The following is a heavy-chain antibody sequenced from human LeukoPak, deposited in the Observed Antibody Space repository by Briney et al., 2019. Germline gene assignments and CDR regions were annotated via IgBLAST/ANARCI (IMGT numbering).Heavy chain of an antibody. D-gene: IGHD3-10*01. J-gene: IGHJ6*02. CDR1: GFTFSSYS. CDR2: ISSSSSYI. CDR3: ARDLLVRDRRNYYYYGMDV. V-gene: IGHV3-21*01. Sequence: PGGSLRLSCAASGFTFSSYSMNWVRQAPGKGLEWVSSISSSSSYIYYADSVKGRFTISRDNAKNSLYLQMNSLRAEDTAVYYCARDLLVRDRRNYYYYGMDVWGQGTTVTVSS.